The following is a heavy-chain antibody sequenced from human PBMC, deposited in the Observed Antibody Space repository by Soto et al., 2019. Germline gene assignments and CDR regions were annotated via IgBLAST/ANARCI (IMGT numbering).Heavy chain of an antibody. CDR3: DSVNIVATPLI. J-gene: IGHJ4*02. V-gene: IGHV4-39*01. Sequence: QLQLQESGPGLVKPSETLSLTCTVSGGSICSSSYYWGWIRQPPGKGLEWIGSIYYSGSTYYNPSLKSRVTISVDTSKNECALKLSSVSAAHTAVYYCDSVNIVATPLIWGEGTLNTVSS. D-gene: IGHD5-12*01. CDR1: GGSICSSSYY. CDR2: IYYSGST.